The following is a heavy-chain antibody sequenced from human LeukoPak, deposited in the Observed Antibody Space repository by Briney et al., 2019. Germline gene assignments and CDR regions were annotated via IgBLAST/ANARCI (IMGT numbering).Heavy chain of an antibody. CDR2: ISYDGSSK. Sequence: GGSLRLSCAASGFTFSSYAMHWVRQAPGKGLEWVAVISYDGSSKYYADSVKGRFTISRDNSKNTLYLQMNSLRAEDTAVYYCAKVRYCSSTSCYAGVSDMDVWGQGTTVTVSS. J-gene: IGHJ6*02. V-gene: IGHV3-30*04. CDR1: GFTFSSYA. CDR3: AKVRYCSSTSCYAGVSDMDV. D-gene: IGHD2-2*01.